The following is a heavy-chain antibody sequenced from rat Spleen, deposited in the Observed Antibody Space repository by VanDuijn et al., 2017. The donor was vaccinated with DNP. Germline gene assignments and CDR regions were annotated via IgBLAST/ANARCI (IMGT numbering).Heavy chain of an antibody. Sequence: VQVVESGGGLVQPKESLKLSCAASGFTFSNAAMYWVRQAPGKGLEWVARIRTKPNNYATYYADSVKGRFTISRDDSKSMVYLQMDNLKTEDTAMYYCTARGMGADYWGQGVMVTVSS. CDR3: TARGMGADY. CDR1: GFTFSNAA. V-gene: IGHV10-5*01. CDR2: IRTKPNNYAT. J-gene: IGHJ2*01. D-gene: IGHD5-1*01.